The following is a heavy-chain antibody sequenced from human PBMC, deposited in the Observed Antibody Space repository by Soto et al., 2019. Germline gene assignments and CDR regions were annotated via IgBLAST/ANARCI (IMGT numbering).Heavy chain of an antibody. D-gene: IGHD3-22*01. Sequence: QVQLQESGPGLVKPSQTLSLTCTVSGGSISSGGFYWSWIRQLPGKGLEWIGFIYSNGNSYYNPSLKSRVNISLGTSKNKFSLKISSVTVADTAVYYCARDGRTSGYYLDFWGQGTLVTVSP. J-gene: IGHJ4*02. CDR1: GGSISSGGFY. CDR3: ARDGRTSGYYLDF. V-gene: IGHV4-31*03. CDR2: IYSNGNS.